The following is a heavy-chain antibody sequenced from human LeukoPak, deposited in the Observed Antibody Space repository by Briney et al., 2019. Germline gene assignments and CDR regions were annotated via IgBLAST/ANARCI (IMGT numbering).Heavy chain of an antibody. CDR1: GGSISSSSYY. CDR3: ARHYDFWSGYSAYMDV. D-gene: IGHD3-3*01. V-gene: IGHV4-39*01. Sequence: SETLSLTCTVSGGSISSSSYYWGWIRQPPGKGLEWIGSIYYSGSTYYNPSLKSRVTISVDTSKNQFSLKLSSVTAADTAVYYCARHYDFWSGYSAYMDVWGKGTTVTLSS. CDR2: IYYSGST. J-gene: IGHJ6*03.